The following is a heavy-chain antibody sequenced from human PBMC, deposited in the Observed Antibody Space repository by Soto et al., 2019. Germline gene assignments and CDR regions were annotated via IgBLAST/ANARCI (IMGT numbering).Heavy chain of an antibody. Sequence: ASVKVSCKASGYTFNKYGFNWVRQAPGQGLEWMGRISAFNDYTNLAQKFQGRITLTTDASKNTAYMELQILRSDDTAMYYCARGRGVVIPAGTPDAFDVWGQGKMVTVSS. CDR1: GYTFNKYG. J-gene: IGHJ3*01. CDR3: ARGRGVVIPAGTPDAFDV. D-gene: IGHD6-13*01. V-gene: IGHV1-18*01. CDR2: ISAFNDYT.